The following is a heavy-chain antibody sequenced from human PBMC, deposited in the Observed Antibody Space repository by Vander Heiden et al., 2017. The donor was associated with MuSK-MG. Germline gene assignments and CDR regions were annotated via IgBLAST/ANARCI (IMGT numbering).Heavy chain of an antibody. CDR1: GFTFSSYA. V-gene: IGHV3-64D*06. CDR2: ISSNGGST. CDR3: LAYCGGDCYSGVDY. D-gene: IGHD2-21*02. Sequence: EVQLVESGGGLVQPGGYLRLSCSASGFTFSSYAMHWVRQAPGKGLEYVSAISSNGGSTYYADSVKGRFTISRDNSKNTLYLQMSSLRAEDTAVYYVLAYCGGDCYSGVDYWGQGTLVTVSS. J-gene: IGHJ4*02.